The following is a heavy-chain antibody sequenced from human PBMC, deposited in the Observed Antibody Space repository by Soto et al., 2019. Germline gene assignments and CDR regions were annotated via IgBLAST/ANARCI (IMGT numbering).Heavy chain of an antibody. CDR3: AKTLARFVGIAAAGTRANY. Sequence: GGSLRLSCAASGFTFSSYGMHWVRQAPGKGLEWVAVISYDGSNKYYADSVKGRFTISRDNSKNTLYLQMNSLRAEDTAVYYCAKTLARFVGIAAAGTRANYWGQGTLVTVSS. CDR1: GFTFSSYG. D-gene: IGHD6-13*01. CDR2: ISYDGSNK. J-gene: IGHJ4*02. V-gene: IGHV3-30*18.